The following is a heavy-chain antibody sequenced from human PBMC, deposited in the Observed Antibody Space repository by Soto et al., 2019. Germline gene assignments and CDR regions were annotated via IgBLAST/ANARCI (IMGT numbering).Heavy chain of an antibody. CDR1: GGSISSGGYY. Sequence: PSETLSLTCNVSGGSISSGGYYWTWIRQHPGKGLEWIGNIHHSGGTFYNPSLKSRVSISVDTSKNQFSLKLSSVTAADTAVYYCARLPAATNDAFDIWGQGTMVTVSS. D-gene: IGHD5-12*01. J-gene: IGHJ3*02. V-gene: IGHV4-31*03. CDR2: IHHSGGT. CDR3: ARLPAATNDAFDI.